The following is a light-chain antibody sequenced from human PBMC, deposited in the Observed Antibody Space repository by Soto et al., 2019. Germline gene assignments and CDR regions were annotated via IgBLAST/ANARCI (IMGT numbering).Light chain of an antibody. J-gene: IGKJ1*01. CDR1: QSVSSN. CDR3: QQYNNWPPYT. Sequence: EIVMTQSPATLYVSPGERATLSCRASQSVSSNLVWYQQKPGQAPRLLIYGASTRATGIPARFSGSGSGTEFTRTISSLQSEDFAVYYGQQYNNWPPYTFGQGTKVEIK. CDR2: GAS. V-gene: IGKV3-15*01.